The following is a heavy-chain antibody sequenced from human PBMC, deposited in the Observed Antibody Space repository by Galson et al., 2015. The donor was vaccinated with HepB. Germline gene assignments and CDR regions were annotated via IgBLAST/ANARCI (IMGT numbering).Heavy chain of an antibody. Sequence: SVKVSCKVSGYTLTELSMHWVRQAPGKGLEWMGGFDPEDGETIYAQKFQGRVTMTEDTSTDTAYMELSSLRSEDTAVYYCATPSGSYYTFDYWGQGTLVTVSS. CDR2: FDPEDGET. V-gene: IGHV1-24*01. CDR3: ATPSGSYYTFDY. CDR1: GYTLTELS. D-gene: IGHD1-26*01. J-gene: IGHJ4*02.